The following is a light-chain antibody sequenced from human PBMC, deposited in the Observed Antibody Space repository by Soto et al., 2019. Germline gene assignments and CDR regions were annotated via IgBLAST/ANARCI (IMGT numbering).Light chain of an antibody. CDR3: QQYNSLSYT. J-gene: IGKJ2*01. Sequence: DIQMTQSPSTLSASVGDRVTITCRASQSIDNWLAWFQQKPGKAPKLLIYKASTLESGAPSRFSGSGSGTEFTLTISSLQPDDFATYYCQQYNSLSYTFGQRTKLEIK. V-gene: IGKV1-5*03. CDR2: KAS. CDR1: QSIDNW.